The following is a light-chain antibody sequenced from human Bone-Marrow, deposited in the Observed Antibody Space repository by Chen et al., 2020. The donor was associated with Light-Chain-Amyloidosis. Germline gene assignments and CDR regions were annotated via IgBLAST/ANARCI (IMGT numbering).Light chain of an antibody. CDR3: EAWDSSLSAVV. Sequence: QSVLTQPPSVAAAPGQEVTISCSGSNSNIASNYVSWYQHLPGTAPKLLIYDSDNRPSGIPDRFSGSKSGTSATLGITGLQPGDEADYYCEAWDSSLSAVVFGGGTKLTVL. CDR1: NSNIASNY. CDR2: DSD. J-gene: IGLJ2*01. V-gene: IGLV1-51*01.